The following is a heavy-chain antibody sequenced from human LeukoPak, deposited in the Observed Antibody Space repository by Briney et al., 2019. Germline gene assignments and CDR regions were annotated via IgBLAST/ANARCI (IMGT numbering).Heavy chain of an antibody. Sequence: PSETLSLTCTVSGGSISSYYWTWIRQPPGKGLEWIGYIYYSGSTNYNPSLKSRVTISVDTSKNQFSLKLSSVTAADTAVYYCARDPGDYYDSSGAFDIWGQGTMVTVSS. V-gene: IGHV4-59*01. D-gene: IGHD3-22*01. CDR1: GGSISSYY. J-gene: IGHJ3*02. CDR2: IYYSGST. CDR3: ARDPGDYYDSSGAFDI.